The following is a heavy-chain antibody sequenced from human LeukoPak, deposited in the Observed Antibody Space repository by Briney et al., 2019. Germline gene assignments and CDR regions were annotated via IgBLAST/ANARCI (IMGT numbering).Heavy chain of an antibody. CDR3: AVQGGYSYGGSEAFDI. V-gene: IGHV3-30-3*01. D-gene: IGHD5-18*01. CDR1: GFTFSSYA. J-gene: IGHJ3*02. CDR2: ISYDGSNK. Sequence: GGSLRLSCAASGFTFSSYAMHWVRQAPGKGLEWVAVISYDGSNKYYADSVKGRFTISRDNSKNTLYLQMNSLRAEDTAVYYCAVQGGYSYGGSEAFDIWGQGTMVTVSS.